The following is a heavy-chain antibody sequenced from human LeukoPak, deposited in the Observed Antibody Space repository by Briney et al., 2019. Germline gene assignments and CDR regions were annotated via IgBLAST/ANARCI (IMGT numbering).Heavy chain of an antibody. J-gene: IGHJ4*02. D-gene: IGHD6-19*01. CDR1: GFTFSSYA. Sequence: GGSLRLSCAASGFTFSSYAMSWVRQAPGKGLEWVSATSGSGGSTYYADSVKGRFTISRDNSKNTLYLQMNSLRAEDMAVYYCAKVRAVAGTIDYWGQGTLVTVSS. CDR2: TSGSGGST. CDR3: AKVRAVAGTIDY. V-gene: IGHV3-23*01.